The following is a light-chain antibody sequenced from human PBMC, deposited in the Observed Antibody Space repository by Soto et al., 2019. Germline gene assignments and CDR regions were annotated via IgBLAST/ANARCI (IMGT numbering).Light chain of an antibody. CDR3: CSYAGSYVV. J-gene: IGLJ2*01. V-gene: IGLV2-11*01. Sequence: QSALTQPRSVSGSPGQSVTISCTGTSSDVGGYNYVSWYQQHPGKAPKLMIYDVSKRPSGVPERFSGSKSGNTASLPISGLQAEDQAHYYCCSYAGSYVVFGGGTKLTVL. CDR2: DVS. CDR1: SSDVGGYNY.